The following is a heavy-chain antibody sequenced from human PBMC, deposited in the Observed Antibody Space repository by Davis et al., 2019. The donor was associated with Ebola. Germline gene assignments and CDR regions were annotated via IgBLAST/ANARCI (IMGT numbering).Heavy chain of an antibody. D-gene: IGHD2-21*02. CDR1: AYIFSNYD. CDR3: SRGYSPKCRGGDCVNDF. V-gene: IGHV1-8*01. CDR2: MNAHSGNT. J-gene: IGHJ4*02. Sequence: ASVKVSCKASAYIFSNYDINWVRQASGQGLEWMGWMNAHSGNTGYVERFKGRVTMTRNPSTNTAYMELSSLRIDDTAMYYCSRGYSPKCRGGDCVNDFWGQGTLVTVSS.